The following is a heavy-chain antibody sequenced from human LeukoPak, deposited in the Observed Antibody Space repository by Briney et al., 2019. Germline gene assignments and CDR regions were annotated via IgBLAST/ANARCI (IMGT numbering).Heavy chain of an antibody. D-gene: IGHD2-2*01. CDR2: IIPIFGTA. CDR1: GGTFSSYA. CDR3: ARVYCSSTSCYAASYFDY. J-gene: IGHJ4*02. Sequence: SVKVSCKASGGTFSSYAISWVRQAPGQGLEWMGGIIPIFGTANHAQKFQGRVTITADESTSTAYMELSSLRSEDTAVYYCARVYCSSTSCYAASYFDYWGQGTLVTVSS. V-gene: IGHV1-69*13.